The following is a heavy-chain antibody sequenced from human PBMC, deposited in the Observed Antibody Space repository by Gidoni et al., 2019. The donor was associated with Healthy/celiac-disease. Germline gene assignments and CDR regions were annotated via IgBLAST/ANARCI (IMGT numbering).Heavy chain of an antibody. CDR3: ARVPSRAYDFWSGYYGYYYYGMDV. V-gene: IGHV3-30-3*01. CDR1: GFTFSSYP. Sequence: QVQLVESGGGVVQPGRSLRLSCAASGFTFSSYPMPWARQAPGKGLECVAVISYDGSNKYYADSVKGRFTISRDNSKNTLYLQMNSLRAEDTAVYYCARVPSRAYDFWSGYYGYYYYGMDVWGQGTTVTVSS. CDR2: ISYDGSNK. J-gene: IGHJ6*02. D-gene: IGHD3-3*01.